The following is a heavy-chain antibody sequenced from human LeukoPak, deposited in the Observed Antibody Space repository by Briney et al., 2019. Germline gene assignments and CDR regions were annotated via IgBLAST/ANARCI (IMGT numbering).Heavy chain of an antibody. Sequence: PSETLSLTCTVSGGSISLYYWSWIRQPPGKGLEWIGYFYDTRSPKYNPSLERRVTISVDMSRNQFSLNLTSVTAADTAVYYCASDRGYSSSSNFFDYWGQGTLVTVSS. D-gene: IGHD6-6*01. CDR2: FYDTRSP. CDR1: GGSISLYY. J-gene: IGHJ4*02. CDR3: ASDRGYSSSSNFFDY. V-gene: IGHV4-59*01.